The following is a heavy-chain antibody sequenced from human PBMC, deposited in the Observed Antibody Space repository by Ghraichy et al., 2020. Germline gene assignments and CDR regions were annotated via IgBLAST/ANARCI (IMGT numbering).Heavy chain of an antibody. CDR2: IYTNGST. CDR3: ARLPGIAAAEYYYYYGMDV. CDR1: GGSISSYY. D-gene: IGHD6-13*01. Sequence: SETLSLTCTVSGGSISSYYWSWIRQPPGKGLEWIGYIYTNGSTNYNPSLKSRVTISVDTSKNQFSLKLSSVTAADTAVYYCARLPGIAAAEYYYYYGMDVWGQGTTVTVSS. V-gene: IGHV4-4*09. J-gene: IGHJ6*02.